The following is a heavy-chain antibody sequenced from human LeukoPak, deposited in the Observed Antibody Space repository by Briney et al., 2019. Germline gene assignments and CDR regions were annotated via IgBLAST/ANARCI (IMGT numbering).Heavy chain of an antibody. V-gene: IGHV4-39*01. CDR3: AVMATIMIDY. J-gene: IGHJ4*02. Sequence: PSETLSLTCTVSGGSISSSSYYWGWIRQPPGKGLEWIGSIYYSGSTYYNPSLKSRVTISVDTSKNQFSLKLSSVTAADTAVYYCAVMATIMIDYWGQGTLVTVSS. CDR1: GGSISSSSYY. D-gene: IGHD5-24*01. CDR2: IYYSGST.